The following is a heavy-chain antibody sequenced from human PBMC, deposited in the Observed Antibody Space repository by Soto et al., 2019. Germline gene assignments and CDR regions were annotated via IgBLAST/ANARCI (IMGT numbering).Heavy chain of an antibody. Sequence: SETLSLTCTVSGGSISSYYWSWIRQPPGKGLEWIGYIYYSGSTNYNPSLKSRVTISVDTSKNQFSLKLSSVTAADTAVYYCARDGEYCSSTSCSLDYGMDVWGQGTTVTVSS. CDR1: GGSISSYY. CDR3: ARDGEYCSSTSCSLDYGMDV. CDR2: IYYSGST. D-gene: IGHD2-2*01. V-gene: IGHV4-59*01. J-gene: IGHJ6*02.